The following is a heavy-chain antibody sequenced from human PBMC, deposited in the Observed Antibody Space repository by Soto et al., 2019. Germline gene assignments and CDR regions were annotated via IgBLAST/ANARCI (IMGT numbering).Heavy chain of an antibody. J-gene: IGHJ3*02. CDR3: ARGRVEYSSFDAFDI. Sequence: GGSLRLSCAASGFTFSSYGMHWVRQAPGKGLEWVAVIWYDGSNKYYADSVKGRFTISRDNSKNTLYLQTNSLRAEDTAVYYCARGRVEYSSFDAFDIWGQGTMVTVSS. CDR2: IWYDGSNK. V-gene: IGHV3-33*01. D-gene: IGHD6-6*01. CDR1: GFTFSSYG.